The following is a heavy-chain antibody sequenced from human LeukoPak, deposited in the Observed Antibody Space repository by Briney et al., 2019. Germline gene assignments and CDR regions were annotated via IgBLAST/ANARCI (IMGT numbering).Heavy chain of an antibody. Sequence: PSETLSLTCTVSGGSISSYYWSWIRQPPGKGLEWIGYIYTSGSTNYNPSLKSRVTISVDTSKNQFSLKLSSVTAADTAVYYCARLSGYSYDASVQNWFDPWGQGTLVTVSS. CDR1: GGSISSYY. CDR3: ARLSGYSYDASVQNWFDP. CDR2: IYTSGST. D-gene: IGHD6-13*01. V-gene: IGHV4-4*09. J-gene: IGHJ5*02.